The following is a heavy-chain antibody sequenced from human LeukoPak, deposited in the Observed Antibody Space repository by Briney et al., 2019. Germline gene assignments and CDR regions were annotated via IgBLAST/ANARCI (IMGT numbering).Heavy chain of an antibody. Sequence: GGSLRLSCAASGFTFSSYAMSWVRQAPGKGLEWVSAISGSGGSTYYADSVKGRFTISRDNSKNTLYLQMNSLRAEDTAVYYCAKSIGVVPTAPGVDYWGQGTLITVSS. CDR1: GFTFSSYA. CDR2: ISGSGGST. CDR3: AKSIGVVPTAPGVDY. D-gene: IGHD2-2*01. V-gene: IGHV3-23*01. J-gene: IGHJ4*02.